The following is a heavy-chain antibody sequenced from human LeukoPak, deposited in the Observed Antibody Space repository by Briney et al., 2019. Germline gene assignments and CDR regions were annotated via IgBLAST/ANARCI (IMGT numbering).Heavy chain of an antibody. V-gene: IGHV4-4*02. CDR2: IYHSGST. CDR3: ARLRNYYGSGSYYFTFDP. D-gene: IGHD3-10*01. Sequence: PSETLSLTCAVSGGSISSSNWWSWVRQPPGKGLEWIGEIYHSGSTNYNPSLKSRVTISVDTSKNQFSLKLSSVTAADTAVHYCARLRNYYGSGSYYFTFDPWGQGTLVTVSS. J-gene: IGHJ5*02. CDR1: GGSISSSNW.